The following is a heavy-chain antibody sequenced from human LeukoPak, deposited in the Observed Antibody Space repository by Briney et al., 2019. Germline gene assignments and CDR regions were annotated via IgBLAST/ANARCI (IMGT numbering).Heavy chain of an antibody. V-gene: IGHV5-51*01. Sequence: GESLKISCKGSGYSFSSLWIGWVRQMPGKGLEWMGMILPADSNARYSPPFQGQVTFSADKSISTVYLQWSGLKASDTAIYYCARAIAPYKWDYVWFDPWGQGTLVTVSS. CDR2: ILPADSNA. CDR3: ARAIAPYKWDYVWFDP. J-gene: IGHJ5*02. CDR1: GYSFSSLW. D-gene: IGHD1-7*01.